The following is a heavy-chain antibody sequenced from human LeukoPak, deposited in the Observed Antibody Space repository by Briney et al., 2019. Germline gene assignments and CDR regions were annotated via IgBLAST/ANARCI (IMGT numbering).Heavy chain of an antibody. D-gene: IGHD2-15*01. J-gene: IGHJ4*02. CDR3: ARHEDLGGNYIDY. CDR1: GYSFTSYW. Sequence: GESLKISCKGSGYSFTSYWIGWVRQMPGKGLEWMGIIYPGDSDTRYNPSFQGQVTISADKSISTAYLQWSGLKASDTAMYYCARHEDLGGNYIDYWGQGTLVTVSS. CDR2: IYPGDSDT. V-gene: IGHV5-51*01.